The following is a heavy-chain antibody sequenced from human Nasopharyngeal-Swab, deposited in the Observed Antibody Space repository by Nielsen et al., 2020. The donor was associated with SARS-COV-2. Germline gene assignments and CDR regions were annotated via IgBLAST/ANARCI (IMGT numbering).Heavy chain of an antibody. Sequence: SETLSLTCTLSGGSIGRYYWSWTRQPPGKGLEWIGYIYYSGAANYNPSLTRRVAMSVDTSKNQFSLKLSSVTAADTAVYYCARLSASWYIDYWGQGTLVTVSS. CDR2: IYYSGAA. D-gene: IGHD2-2*02. CDR3: ARLSASWYIDY. CDR1: GGSIGRYY. V-gene: IGHV4-59*01. J-gene: IGHJ4*02.